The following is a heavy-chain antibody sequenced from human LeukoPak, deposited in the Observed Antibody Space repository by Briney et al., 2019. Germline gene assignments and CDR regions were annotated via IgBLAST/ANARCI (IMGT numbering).Heavy chain of an antibody. CDR3: AMRVRKQRYTSPGTSLDP. CDR2: IYGGRT. Sequence: SETLSLTCAVSGGSLGGNVWNWIRQSPESGLEWIGRIYGGRTKYNPSLMSRVTISFDTSKNQFSLNLRSVTAADTAVYYCAMRVRKQRYTSPGTSLDPWGQGTLVTVSS. J-gene: IGHJ5*02. D-gene: IGHD1/OR15-1a*01. V-gene: IGHV4-59*08. CDR1: GGSLGGNV.